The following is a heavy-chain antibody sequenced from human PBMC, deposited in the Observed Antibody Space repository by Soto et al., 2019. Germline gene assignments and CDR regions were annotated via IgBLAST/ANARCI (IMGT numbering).Heavy chain of an antibody. CDR3: ARGGDSSGYYYPPDY. CDR2: IYYSGST. D-gene: IGHD3-22*01. CDR1: GGSISSGGYY. Sequence: SETLSLTCTVSGGSISSGGYYWSWIRQHPGKGLEWIGYIYYSGSTYYNPSLKSRVTISVDTSKNQFSLKLSSVTAADTAVYYFARGGDSSGYYYPPDYWGQGTLVTVSS. V-gene: IGHV4-31*02. J-gene: IGHJ4*02.